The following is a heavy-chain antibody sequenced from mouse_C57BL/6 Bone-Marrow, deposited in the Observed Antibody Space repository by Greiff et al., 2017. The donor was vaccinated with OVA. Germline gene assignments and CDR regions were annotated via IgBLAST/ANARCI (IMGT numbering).Heavy chain of an antibody. CDR3: ARPPDYYDSSYWYVDD. D-gene: IGHD1-1*01. CDR1: GFTFSSYG. Sequence: EVQLVESGGDLVKPGGSLKLSCAASGFTFSSYGMSWVRQTPDKRLEWVATISSGGSYTYYPDSVKGRFTISRDNAKNTLYLQMSSLKSEDTAMYYGARPPDYYDSSYWYVDDGGTGTAVTVSS. V-gene: IGHV5-6*01. CDR2: ISSGGSYT. J-gene: IGHJ1*03.